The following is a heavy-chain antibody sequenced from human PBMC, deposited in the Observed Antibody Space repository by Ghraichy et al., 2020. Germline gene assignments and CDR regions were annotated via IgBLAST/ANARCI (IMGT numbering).Heavy chain of an antibody. J-gene: IGHJ6*02. V-gene: IGHV5-51*01. CDR2: IYPGDSDT. CDR3: ARQGTMIVVGPPHEGSFYYYYGMDV. D-gene: IGHD3-22*01. CDR1: GYSFTSYW. Sequence: GESLNISCKGSGYSFTSYWIGWVRQMPGKGLEWMGIIYPGDSDTRYSPSFQGQVTISADKSISTAYLQWSSLKASDTAMYDCARQGTMIVVGPPHEGSFYYYYGMDVWGQGTTVTVSS.